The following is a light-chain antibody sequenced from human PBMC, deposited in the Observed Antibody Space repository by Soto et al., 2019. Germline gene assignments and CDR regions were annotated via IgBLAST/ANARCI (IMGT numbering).Light chain of an antibody. CDR3: QQYHTWPVT. V-gene: IGKV2-28*01. J-gene: IGKJ4*01. CDR1: QSLLHRNAHNY. Sequence: DIVMIQSPLSLPATPGDPTSIPCGSTQSLLHRNAHNYLDWYQHKPGQAPRLLLSAVSPGATGVPARFSDSGSGTEFTLTINRLKSEDCATYYCQQYHTWPVTFGGGTKVDI. CDR2: AVS.